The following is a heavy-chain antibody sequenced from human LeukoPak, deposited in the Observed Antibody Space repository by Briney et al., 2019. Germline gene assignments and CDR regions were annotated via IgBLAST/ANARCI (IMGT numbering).Heavy chain of an antibody. Sequence: GGSLRLSCAASGNYWMHWVRQAPGKGLVWVSHVNSDGSWTSHADSVKGRFTISKDHAKNSLDLQMNSLRAEDTAVYYCARWDDLFLIDFWGQGTLVTVSS. D-gene: IGHD3-9*01. CDR3: ARWDDLFLIDF. CDR1: GNYW. CDR2: VNSDGSWT. V-gene: IGHV3-74*01. J-gene: IGHJ4*02.